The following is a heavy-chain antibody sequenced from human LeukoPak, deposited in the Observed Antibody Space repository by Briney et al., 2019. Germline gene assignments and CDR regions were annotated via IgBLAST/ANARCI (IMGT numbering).Heavy chain of an antibody. V-gene: IGHV3-74*01. CDR3: AKSPICSGGSCYAPPPVDY. CDR1: GFTFSSYW. Sequence: GGSLRLSCAASGFTFSSYWMHWVRQAPGKGLVWVSRINSDGSSRTYADSVKGLFTISRDNSKNTLYLQMNSLRAEDTAVYYCAKSPICSGGSCYAPPPVDYWGQGTLVTVSS. D-gene: IGHD2-15*01. CDR2: INSDGSSR. J-gene: IGHJ4*02.